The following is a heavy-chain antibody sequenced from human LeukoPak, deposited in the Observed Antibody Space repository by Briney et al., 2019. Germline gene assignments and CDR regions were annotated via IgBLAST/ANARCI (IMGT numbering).Heavy chain of an antibody. J-gene: IGHJ6*03. CDR3: ARGRFLSAYYYYMDV. V-gene: IGHV1-69*02. CDR2: IIPILGIA. Sequence: SVKVFCKASGGTFSSYTISWVRQAPGQGLEWMGRIIPILGIANYAQKFQGRVTITADKSTSTAYMELSSLRSEDTAVYYCARGRFLSAYYYYMDVWGKGTTVTVS. CDR1: GGTFSSYT. D-gene: IGHD3-3*01.